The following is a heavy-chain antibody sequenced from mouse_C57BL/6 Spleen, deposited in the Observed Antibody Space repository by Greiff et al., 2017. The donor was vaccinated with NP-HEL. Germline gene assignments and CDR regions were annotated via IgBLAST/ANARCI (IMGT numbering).Heavy chain of an antibody. CDR3: ARDLDTARYAMDY. Sequence: EVMLVESGGGLVKPGGSLKLSCAASGFTFSSYAMSWVRQTPEKRLEWVATISDGGSYTYYPDNVKGRFTISRDNAKNNLYLQMSHLKSEDTAMYYCARDLDTARYAMDYWGQGTSVTVSS. CDR1: GFTFSSYA. V-gene: IGHV5-4*01. CDR2: ISDGGSYT. D-gene: IGHD3-1*01. J-gene: IGHJ4*01.